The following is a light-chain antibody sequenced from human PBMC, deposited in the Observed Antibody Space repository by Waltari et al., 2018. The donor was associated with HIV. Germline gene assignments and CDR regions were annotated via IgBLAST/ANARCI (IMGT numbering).Light chain of an antibody. CDR2: GTS. J-gene: IGKJ4*01. CDR1: QSVSSSH. CDR3: QQYGSSAPLT. V-gene: IGKV3-20*01. Sequence: EIVLTQSPGALSLSPGERATLSCRASQSVSSSHLAWYQQRPGQAPRLLMYGTSSTATGIPDRFSGSGSGTDFTLTISRLEPEDFAVYYCQQYGSSAPLTFGGGTKVEIK.